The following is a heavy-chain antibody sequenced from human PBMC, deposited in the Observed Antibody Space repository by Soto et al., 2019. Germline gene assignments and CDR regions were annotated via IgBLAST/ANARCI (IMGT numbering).Heavy chain of an antibody. D-gene: IGHD2-15*01. V-gene: IGHV4-31*03. Sequence: PSETLYLTCTVSGGSISSGGYYWSWIRQHPGKGLEWIGYIYYSGSTYYNPSLKSRVTISVDTSKNQFSLKLSSVTAADTAVYYCTKARCSGDTCYVTDYWGHGTLVTVSS. CDR3: TKARCSGDTCYVTDY. J-gene: IGHJ4*01. CDR1: GGSISSGGYY. CDR2: IYYSGST.